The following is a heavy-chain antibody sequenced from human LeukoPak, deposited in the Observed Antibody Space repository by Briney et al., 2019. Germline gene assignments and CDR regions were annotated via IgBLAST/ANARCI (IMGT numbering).Heavy chain of an antibody. J-gene: IGHJ6*02. CDR3: ARHPRYCSGGSCYRGYYYGMDV. V-gene: IGHV5-51*01. CDR2: IYPGDSDT. Sequence: GESLKISCKGSGYSFTSYWIGWVRQMPGKGLEWMGIIYPGDSDTRYSPSSQGQVTISADKSISTAYLQWSSLKASDTAMYYCARHPRYCSGGSCYRGYYYGMDVWGQGTTVTVSS. D-gene: IGHD2-15*01. CDR1: GYSFTSYW.